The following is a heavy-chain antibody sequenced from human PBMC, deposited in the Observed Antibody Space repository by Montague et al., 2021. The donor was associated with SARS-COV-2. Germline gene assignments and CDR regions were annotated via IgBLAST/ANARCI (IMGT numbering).Heavy chain of an antibody. Sequence: TLSLTCTVSGGSISSGGYYWSWIRQHPGKGLEWIGYIYYNGSTYYNPSLKSRVTISVDTSKNQFSLKLSSVTAADTAVYYCARVIAGYCSSTSCYTGWFAPWGQGTLVTVSS. CDR2: IYYNGST. J-gene: IGHJ5*02. CDR1: GGSISSGGYY. CDR3: ARVIAGYCSSTSCYTGWFAP. V-gene: IGHV4-31*03. D-gene: IGHD2-2*02.